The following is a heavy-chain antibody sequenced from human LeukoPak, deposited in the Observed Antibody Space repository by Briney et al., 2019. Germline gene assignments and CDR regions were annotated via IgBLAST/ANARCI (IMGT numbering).Heavy chain of an antibody. CDR3: ARVIAVLGRPPYYMDV. J-gene: IGHJ6*03. Sequence: PSETLSLTCTVSGHSISTDYYWAWVRQPPGKGLEWIGSIYHSGSTYYGPALKSRVTISVDTSKNQFSLKLSSVTAADTAVYYCARVIAVLGRPPYYMDVWGKGTTVTVSS. V-gene: IGHV4-38-2*02. D-gene: IGHD6-19*01. CDR1: GHSISTDYY. CDR2: IYHSGST.